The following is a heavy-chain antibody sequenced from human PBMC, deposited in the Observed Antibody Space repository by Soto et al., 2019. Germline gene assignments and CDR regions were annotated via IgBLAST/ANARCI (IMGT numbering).Heavy chain of an antibody. J-gene: IGHJ4*02. CDR2: IIPIFGTA. D-gene: IGHD6-13*01. V-gene: IGHV1-69*05. CDR1: GGTFSSYA. Sequence: ASVKVSCKASGGTFSSYAISWVRQAPGQGLEWMGGIIPIFGTANYAQKFQGRVTMTRNTSISTAYMELSSLRSEDTAVYYCARAIGGKYGSPTDWGQGTLVTVSS. CDR3: ARAIGGKYGSPTD.